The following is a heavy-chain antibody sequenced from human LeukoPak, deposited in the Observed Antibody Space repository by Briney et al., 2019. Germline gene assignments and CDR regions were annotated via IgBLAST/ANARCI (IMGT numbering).Heavy chain of an antibody. J-gene: IGHJ6*03. Sequence: QSGGSLRLSCAASGFTFSSFDMHWVRKPTGQGLEWVSTIGTASDTYYPGSVEGRVTLSRDKAKNTFYLQLNSLTAADTAVYYCARGVPRGKYYDMDVWGKGNTVTVSS. CDR3: ARGVPRGKYYDMDV. CDR1: GFTFSSFD. V-gene: IGHV3-13*01. D-gene: IGHD1-1*01. CDR2: IGTASDT.